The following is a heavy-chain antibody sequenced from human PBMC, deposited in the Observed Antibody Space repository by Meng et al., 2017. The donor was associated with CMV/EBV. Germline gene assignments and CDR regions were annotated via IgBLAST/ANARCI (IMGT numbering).Heavy chain of an antibody. Sequence: SVKVSCKASGGTFSSYAISWVRQAPGQGLEWMGGIIPIFGTANYAQKFQGRVTITTDESTSTAYMELSSLRSEDTAVYYCARGMGFDWNDAYFDYWGQGTLVTVSS. CDR1: GGTFSSYA. CDR3: ARGMGFDWNDAYFDY. J-gene: IGHJ4*02. D-gene: IGHD1-1*01. V-gene: IGHV1-69*05. CDR2: IIPIFGTA.